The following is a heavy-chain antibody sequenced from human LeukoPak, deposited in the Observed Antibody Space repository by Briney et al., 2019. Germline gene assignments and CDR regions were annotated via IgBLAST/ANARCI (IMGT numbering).Heavy chain of an antibody. D-gene: IGHD6-13*01. CDR1: GYTFTSYG. CDR2: ISAYNGNT. CDR3: ARGPVAYSSSWYPVYYYFDY. J-gene: IGHJ4*02. V-gene: IGHV1-18*01. Sequence: ASVKVSCKASGYTFTSYGISWVRQAPGQGLEWMGWISAYNGNTNYAQKLQGRVTMTTDTSTSTAYMELRSLRSDDTAVYYCARGPVAYSSSWYPVYYYFDYWGQGTLVTVSS.